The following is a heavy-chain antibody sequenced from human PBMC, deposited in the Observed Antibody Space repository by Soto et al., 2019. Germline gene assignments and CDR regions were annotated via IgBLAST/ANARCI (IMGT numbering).Heavy chain of an antibody. J-gene: IGHJ6*02. D-gene: IGHD5-12*01. CDR2: IYPGDSDT. Sequence: GEALKISCKGSGYSFTSYWIGWVRQMPGKGLEWMGIIYPGDSDTRYSPSFQGQVTISADKSISTAYLQWSSLKASDTAMYYCATSPVDYYYGMDVWRQGTTVTVSS. V-gene: IGHV5-51*01. CDR3: ATSPVDYYYGMDV. CDR1: GYSFTSYW.